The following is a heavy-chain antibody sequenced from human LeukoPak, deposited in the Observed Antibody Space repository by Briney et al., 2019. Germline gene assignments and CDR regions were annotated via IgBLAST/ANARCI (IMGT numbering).Heavy chain of an antibody. CDR2: MNPNSGNT. D-gene: IGHD3-3*01. V-gene: IGHV1-8*01. CDR1: GYTFTTYD. CDR3: ARATLDFWSGYYTNYYYYRDV. Sequence: ASVKLSCTASGYTFTTYDINWVRQATGQGLEWMGWMNPNSGNTGYAQKFQGRVTMTRNTSISTAYMELSSLRSEDTAVYYCARATLDFWSGYYTNYYYYRDVWGKGTTVTVSS. J-gene: IGHJ6*03.